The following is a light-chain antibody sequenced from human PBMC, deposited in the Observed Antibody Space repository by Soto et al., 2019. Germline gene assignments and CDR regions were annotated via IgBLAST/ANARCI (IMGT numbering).Light chain of an antibody. CDR1: QTITTY. CDR2: AAI. Sequence: DIQMTQSPSSLFASVRDRVTITSRASQTITTYLNWYQHKXGKAPKXXIYAAISLQSGVPSRLSGSGSGTDFTLTISSLQSEDSAVDYCQQYNSWLWTFGQGTKVDIK. V-gene: IGKV1-39*01. CDR3: QQYNSWLWT. J-gene: IGKJ1*01.